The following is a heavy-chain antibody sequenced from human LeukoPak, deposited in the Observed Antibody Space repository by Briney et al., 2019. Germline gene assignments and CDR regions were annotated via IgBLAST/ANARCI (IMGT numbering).Heavy chain of an antibody. Sequence: ASVKVSCRGSGYTFTSYYMHWVRHAPGQGLEWMGIIKPSGGSTSYAQKFQGRVTMTRDTSTSTVYMELSSLRSEDTAVYYCARDEGGSYYHWFDPWGQGTLVTVSS. J-gene: IGHJ5*02. CDR3: ARDEGGSYYHWFDP. V-gene: IGHV1-46*01. D-gene: IGHD1-26*01. CDR2: IKPSGGST. CDR1: GYTFTSYY.